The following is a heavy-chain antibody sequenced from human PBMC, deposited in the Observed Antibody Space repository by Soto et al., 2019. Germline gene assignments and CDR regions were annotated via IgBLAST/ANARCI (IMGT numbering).Heavy chain of an antibody. V-gene: IGHV4-59*01. J-gene: IGHJ6*02. D-gene: IGHD1-26*01. CDR1: GGSISSYY. CDR3: ARSGSYVRYYYYGMDV. CDR2: IYYSGST. Sequence: SETLSLTCTVSGGSISSYYWSWIRQPPGKGLEWIGYIYYSGSTNYNPSLKSRVTISVDTSKNQFSLKLSSVTAADTAVYYCARSGSYVRYYYYGMDVWGQGTAVTVSS.